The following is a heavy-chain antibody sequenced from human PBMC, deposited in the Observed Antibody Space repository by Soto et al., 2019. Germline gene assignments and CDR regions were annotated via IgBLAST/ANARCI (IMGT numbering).Heavy chain of an antibody. CDR3: ASTHIVATPRARFAP. J-gene: IGHJ5*02. D-gene: IGHD5-12*01. V-gene: IGHV5-51*01. CDR2: IYPGDSDT. Sequence: GESLKISCKGSGYSFTSYWISWVRQMPGKGLEWMWIIYPGDSDTRYNPSFQGQVTISVDKSISTAYMQWSSLKASDTAMYYCASTHIVATPRARFAPWGQGTLVTVSS. CDR1: GYSFTSYW.